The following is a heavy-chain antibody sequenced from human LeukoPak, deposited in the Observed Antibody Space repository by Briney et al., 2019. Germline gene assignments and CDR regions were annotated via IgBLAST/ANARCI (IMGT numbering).Heavy chain of an antibody. D-gene: IGHD3-22*01. J-gene: IGHJ5*02. CDR1: GYTFTGYY. CDR3: ARANPYYYDSSGYSASRRDWFDP. Sequence: ASVKVSCKASGYTFTGYYMHWVRQAPGQGLEWMGWINPNSGGTNYAQKFQGRVTMTRDTSISTAYMELSRLRSDDTAVYYCARANPYYYDSSGYSASRRDWFDPWGQGTLVTVSS. V-gene: IGHV1-2*02. CDR2: INPNSGGT.